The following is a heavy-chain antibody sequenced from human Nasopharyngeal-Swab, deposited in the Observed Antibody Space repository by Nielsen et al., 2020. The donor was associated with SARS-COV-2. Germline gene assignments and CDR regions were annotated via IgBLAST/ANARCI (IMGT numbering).Heavy chain of an antibody. Sequence: GSPRPPWVGFGFTFRNYSINLVRQAPGKGPEWVSYISSSSSTIYYADSVKGRFTISRDNAKNSLYLQMNSLRDEDTAAYYCARDGETRYYYGSGSYYLDYWGQGTLVTVSS. V-gene: IGHV3-48*02. D-gene: IGHD3-10*01. CDR1: GFTFRNYS. J-gene: IGHJ4*02. CDR3: ARDGETRYYYGSGSYYLDY. CDR2: ISSSSSTI.